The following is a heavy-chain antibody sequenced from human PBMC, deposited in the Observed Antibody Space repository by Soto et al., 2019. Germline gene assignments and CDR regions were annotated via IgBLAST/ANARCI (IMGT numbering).Heavy chain of an antibody. CDR2: FTGNGGST. V-gene: IGHV3-64*01. J-gene: IGHJ3*02. CDR3: VRGLTGYCDDPLDM. CDR1: GFSFSDYA. Sequence: EVQLVESGGGLVQPGGFLKLSCAASGFSFSDYAMHWVRQAPGKGLEYVSGFTGNGGSTYYGSSVRGRFTISRDISKKTLYLLMASLRAEDTAVYYCVRGLTGYCDDPLDMWGQGTMVTVSS. D-gene: IGHD3-9*01.